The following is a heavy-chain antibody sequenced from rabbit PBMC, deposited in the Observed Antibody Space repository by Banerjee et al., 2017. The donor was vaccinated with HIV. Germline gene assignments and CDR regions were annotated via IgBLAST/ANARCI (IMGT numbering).Heavy chain of an antibody. CDR3: ARDLAGVIGWNFNL. Sequence: CWVRQAPGKGLEWIACVYTGSSGSTVYATWAKGRFTISKASWTTVTLQMTSLTAADTASYFCARDLAGVIGWNFNLWGPGTLVTVS. V-gene: IGHV1S40*01. D-gene: IGHD4-1*01. CDR2: VYTGSSGST. J-gene: IGHJ4*01.